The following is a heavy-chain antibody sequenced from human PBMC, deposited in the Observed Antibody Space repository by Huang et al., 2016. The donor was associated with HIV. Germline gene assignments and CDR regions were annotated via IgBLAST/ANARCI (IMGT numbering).Heavy chain of an antibody. Sequence: QVHLVPSGAEVKKPGSSVRVSCTASGGSFKISGISWVGQAPGQGLEWLGGILPMVWGANYAQTMSDRVTITARESTTTVYMDLTSLRPEDTAVYYCASGASYEIWTPYYSGWHYSMDVWGEGTTVTVSS. CDR1: GGSFKISG. CDR2: ILPMVWGA. D-gene: IGHD3-9*01. V-gene: IGHV1-69*13. J-gene: IGHJ6*03. CDR3: ASGASYEIWTPYYSGWHYSMDV.